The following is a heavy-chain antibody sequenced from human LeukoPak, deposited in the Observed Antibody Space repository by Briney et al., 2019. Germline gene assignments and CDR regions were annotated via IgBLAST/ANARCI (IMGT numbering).Heavy chain of an antibody. CDR2: IIPIFGTA. Sequence: ASVKVSCKASGGTFSSYAISWVRQAPGQGLEWMGGIIPIFGTANYAQKFQGRVTITADESTSTAYMELSSLRSEGTAEYYCARSLDSTSCYLCDNWFDPWGQGTLVTVSS. CDR1: GGTFSSYA. J-gene: IGHJ5*02. V-gene: IGHV1-69*13. D-gene: IGHD2-2*01. CDR3: ARSLDSTSCYLCDNWFDP.